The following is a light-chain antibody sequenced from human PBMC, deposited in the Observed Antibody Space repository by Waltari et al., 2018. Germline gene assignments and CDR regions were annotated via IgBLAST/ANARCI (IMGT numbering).Light chain of an antibody. J-gene: IGKJ2*01. CDR3: QQYNNWPPYT. CDR2: GAS. V-gene: IGKV3-15*01. Sequence: EIVMTQSPATLSVSPGERATLSCRASQSVSSNLAWYQQKPGQAPRLLFYGASTRSTGIPARFIGSGSGTEFTLTINSLQSEDFAVYYCQQYNNWPPYTFGQGTKLEIK. CDR1: QSVSSN.